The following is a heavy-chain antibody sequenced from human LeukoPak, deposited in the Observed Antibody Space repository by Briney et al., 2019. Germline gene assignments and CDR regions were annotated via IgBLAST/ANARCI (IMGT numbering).Heavy chain of an antibody. D-gene: IGHD4-17*01. Sequence: PGRSLRLPCAASGFTFSSYGMHWVRQAPGKGLEWVAVIWYVGSNKYYADSVKGRFTISRDNSKNTLYLQMNSLRAEDTAVYYCAKDTGDYLYWGQGTLVTVSS. CDR1: GFTFSSYG. CDR2: IWYVGSNK. V-gene: IGHV3-33*06. J-gene: IGHJ4*02. CDR3: AKDTGDYLY.